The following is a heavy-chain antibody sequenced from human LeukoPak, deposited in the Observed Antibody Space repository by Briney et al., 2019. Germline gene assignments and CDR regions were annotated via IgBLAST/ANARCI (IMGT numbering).Heavy chain of an antibody. CDR1: GGSISSYY. Sequence: SETLSLTCTVSGGSISSYYWSWIRQPPGKGLEWIGYIYYSGSTNYNPSLKSRVTISLDTSKNQFSLKLSSVTAADTAVYYCARRTVRGVWYFDLWGRGTLVTVSS. CDR3: ARRTVRGVWYFDL. D-gene: IGHD3-10*01. J-gene: IGHJ2*01. V-gene: IGHV4-59*01. CDR2: IYYSGST.